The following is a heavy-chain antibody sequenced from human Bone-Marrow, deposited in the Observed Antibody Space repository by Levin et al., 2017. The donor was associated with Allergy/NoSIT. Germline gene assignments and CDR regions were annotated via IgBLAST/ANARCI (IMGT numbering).Heavy chain of an antibody. Sequence: SQTLSLTCAVYCGSFSGYYWSWIRQPPGKGLEWIGEINHSGSTNYNPSLKSRVTISVDTSKNQFSLKLSSVTAADTAVYYCARSRVRPHACDYWGQGTLVTVSS. D-gene: IGHD1-1*01. CDR3: ARSRVRPHACDY. CDR2: INHSGST. V-gene: IGHV4-34*01. CDR1: CGSFSGYY. J-gene: IGHJ4*02.